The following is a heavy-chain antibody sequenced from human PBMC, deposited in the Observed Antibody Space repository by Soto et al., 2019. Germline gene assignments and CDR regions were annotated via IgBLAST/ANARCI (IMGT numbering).Heavy chain of an antibody. CDR3: ARQQWLVLNAFDI. Sequence: ASVKVSCKASGYAFTSYYMHWVRQAPGQGLEWMGIINPSGGSTSYAQKFQGRVTMTRDTSTSTVYMELSSLRSADTAVYYCARQQWLVLNAFDIWGQGTMVTVSS. J-gene: IGHJ3*02. CDR2: INPSGGST. CDR1: GYAFTSYY. D-gene: IGHD6-19*01. V-gene: IGHV1-46*01.